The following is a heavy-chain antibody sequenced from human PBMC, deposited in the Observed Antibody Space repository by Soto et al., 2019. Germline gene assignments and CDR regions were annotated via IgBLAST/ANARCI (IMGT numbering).Heavy chain of an antibody. CDR2: IYSGGST. V-gene: IGHV3-53*01. CDR1: GFTVSSNY. CDR3: AREGSLLESYYYYYGMDV. J-gene: IGHJ6*02. D-gene: IGHD1-1*01. Sequence: GGSLRLSCAASGFTVSSNYMSWVRQAPGKGLEWVSVIYSGGSTYYADSVKGRFTISRDNSKNTLYLQMNSLRAEDTAVYYCAREGSLLESYYYYYGMDVWGQGTTVTVSS.